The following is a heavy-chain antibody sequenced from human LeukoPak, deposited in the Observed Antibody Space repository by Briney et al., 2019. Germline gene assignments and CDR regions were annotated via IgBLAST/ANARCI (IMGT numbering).Heavy chain of an antibody. V-gene: IGHV3-7*04. CDR2: IKNDGSEK. CDR3: ARVNYGPDY. D-gene: IGHD4-17*01. Sequence: GSDRLSCAASRFTFSSYAMSWVRQAPGKGLEWVANIKNDGSEKYYVDSVKGRFTISRDSAKNSLYLQMNSLRAEDTAVYYCARVNYGPDYWGQGTLVTVSS. CDR1: RFTFSSYA. J-gene: IGHJ4*01.